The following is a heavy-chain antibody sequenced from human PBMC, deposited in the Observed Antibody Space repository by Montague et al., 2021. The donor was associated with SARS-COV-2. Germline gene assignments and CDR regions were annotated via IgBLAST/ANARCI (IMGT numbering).Heavy chain of an antibody. CDR2: IYTSGST. V-gene: IGHV4-4*07. CDR3: ARDAGIAATGLNWFDP. Sequence: ETLSLTCTVSGGSISSYFWSWIRQPAGKGLEWIGRIYTSGSTNYNPSLKSRVTISVDTSKNQFSLKLSSVTAADTAVYYCARDAGIAATGLNWFDPWGQGTLVTVSS. CDR1: GGSISSYF. D-gene: IGHD6-13*01. J-gene: IGHJ5*02.